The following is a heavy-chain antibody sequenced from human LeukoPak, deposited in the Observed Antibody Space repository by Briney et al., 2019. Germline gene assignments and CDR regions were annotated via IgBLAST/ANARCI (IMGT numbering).Heavy chain of an antibody. CDR3: ARDWPAVY. CDR1: GFTVSSNY. J-gene: IGHJ4*02. CDR2: IYSGGST. Sequence: PGGSLRLSCAASGFTVSSNYMNWVRQAPGKGLEWFSIIYSGGSTYYADSVKGRFTISRDNSKNTLYLQMNSLRAEDTAVYYCARDWPAVYWGQGTLVTVSS. V-gene: IGHV3-53*01.